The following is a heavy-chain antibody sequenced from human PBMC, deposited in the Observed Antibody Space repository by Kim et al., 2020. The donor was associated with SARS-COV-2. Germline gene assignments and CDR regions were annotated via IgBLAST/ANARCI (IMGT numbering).Heavy chain of an antibody. D-gene: IGHD6-13*01. J-gene: IGHJ4*02. CDR3: ARRDSSSWPGVDY. Sequence: YSPSFQGQVTISADKSISTAYLQWISLKASDTAMYYCARRDSSSWPGVDYWGQGTLVTVSS. V-gene: IGHV5-51*01.